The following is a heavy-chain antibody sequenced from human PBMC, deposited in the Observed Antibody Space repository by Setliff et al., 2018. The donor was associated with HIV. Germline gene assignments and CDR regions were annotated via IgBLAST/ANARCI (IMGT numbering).Heavy chain of an antibody. CDR3: ARDSSEYFDFSSGDFHYMDV. CDR1: GYSFSRFS. Sequence: ASVKVSCKASGYSFSRFSINWVRQAPGQGLEWMGWINTNSWIPTYAQGFTGRFVFSLDTTVRTAYLEISDLRADDTGVYYCARDSSEYFDFSSGDFHYMDVWGKGTTVTAP. V-gene: IGHV7-4-1*02. J-gene: IGHJ6*03. D-gene: IGHD3-3*01. CDR2: INTNSWIP.